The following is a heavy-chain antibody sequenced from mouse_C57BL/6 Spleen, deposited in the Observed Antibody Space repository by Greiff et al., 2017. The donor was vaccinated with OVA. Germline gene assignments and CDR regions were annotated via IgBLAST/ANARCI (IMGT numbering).Heavy chain of an antibody. J-gene: IGHJ3*01. CDR3: ARGGSSGPFAY. V-gene: IGHV1-50*01. CDR1: GYTFTSYW. CDR2: IDPSDSYT. D-gene: IGHD3-2*02. Sequence: VQLQQPGAELVKPGASVKLSCKASGYTFTSYWMQWVKQRPGQGLEWIGEIDPSDSYTNYNQKFKGKATLTVDTSSSTAYMQLSSLTSEDSAVYYCARGGSSGPFAYWGQGTLVTVSA.